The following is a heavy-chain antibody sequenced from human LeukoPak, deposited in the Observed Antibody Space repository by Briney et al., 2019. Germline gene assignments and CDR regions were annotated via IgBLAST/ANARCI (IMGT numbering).Heavy chain of an antibody. CDR2: IYYSGIT. Sequence: SGTLSLTCTVSGGSISSSNYYWGWIRQPPGKGLEWIGSIYYSGITYYNPSLKSRVTISVEASNNQFSLKRSSVTAADTAVYYCARQRGVATIDYWGQGTLVTVSS. CDR3: ARQRGVATIDY. D-gene: IGHD5-12*01. J-gene: IGHJ4*02. CDR1: GGSISSSNYY. V-gene: IGHV4-39*01.